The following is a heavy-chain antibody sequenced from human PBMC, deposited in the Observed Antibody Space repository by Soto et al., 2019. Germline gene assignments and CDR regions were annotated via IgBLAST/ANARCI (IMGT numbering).Heavy chain of an antibody. CDR1: GFTFSSYG. CDR3: ARDSGLTRGYCSSTSCYGDWFDP. D-gene: IGHD2-2*01. Sequence: GGSLRLSCAASGFTFSSYGMHWVRQAPGKGLERVAVIWYDGSNKYYADSVKGRFTISRDNSKNTLYLQMNSLRAEDTAVYYCARDSGLTRGYCSSTSCYGDWFDPWGQGTLVTVSS. CDR2: IWYDGSNK. V-gene: IGHV3-33*01. J-gene: IGHJ5*02.